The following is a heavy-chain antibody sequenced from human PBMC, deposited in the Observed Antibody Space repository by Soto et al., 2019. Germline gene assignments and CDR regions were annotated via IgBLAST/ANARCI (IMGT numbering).Heavy chain of an antibody. J-gene: IGHJ4*02. V-gene: IGHV3-30*18. D-gene: IGHD3-10*01. CDR2: ISYDGSNK. Sequence: GGSLRLSCAASGFTFSSYGMHWVRQAPGKGLEWVAVISYDGSNKYYADSVKGRFTISRDNSKNTLYLQMNSLRAEDTAVYYCAKQGMITMVRGVPRDTIYFDYWGQGTLVTVSS. CDR3: AKQGMITMVRGVPRDTIYFDY. CDR1: GFTFSSYG.